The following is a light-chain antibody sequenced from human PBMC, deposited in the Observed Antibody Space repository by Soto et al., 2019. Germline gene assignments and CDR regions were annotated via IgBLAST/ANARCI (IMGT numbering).Light chain of an antibody. CDR2: EIN. CDR3: ASWDDSLNGVV. CDR1: SSDVGAYDY. Sequence: QSVLTQPPSASGSPGQSVTISCTGTSSDVGAYDYVSWYQQHPGKAPKLMIYEINKRPSGVPDRFSGSKSGTSASLAISGLQSEDEADYYCASWDDSLNGVVFGGGTKLTVL. V-gene: IGLV2-8*01. J-gene: IGLJ2*01.